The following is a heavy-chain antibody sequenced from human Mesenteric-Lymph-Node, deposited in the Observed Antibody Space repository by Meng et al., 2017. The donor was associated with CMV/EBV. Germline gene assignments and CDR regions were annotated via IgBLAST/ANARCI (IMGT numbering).Heavy chain of an antibody. V-gene: IGHV4-4*02. CDR3: AKWRVAVAVVDY. CDR2: IFETGYN. Sequence: VSGGSIGSGHWWSWVRQPPGRGLEWIGEIFETGYNNYNPSLQSRLTISLDKSKNQFSLKLSSVTAADTAVYYCAKWRVAVAVVDYWGQGTLVTVSS. D-gene: IGHD6-13*01. CDR1: GGSIGSGHW. J-gene: IGHJ4*02.